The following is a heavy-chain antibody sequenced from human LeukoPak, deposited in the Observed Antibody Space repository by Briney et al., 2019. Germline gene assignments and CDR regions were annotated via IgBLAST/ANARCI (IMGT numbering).Heavy chain of an antibody. CDR3: ARDPRSKGGDWGDLDY. D-gene: IGHD2-21*02. J-gene: IGHJ4*02. Sequence: QPGGSLRLSCAASGFTFSTYWMSWVRQAPGKGLEWVANIKEDGSEKYYVDSVKGRFTISRDNAKNSLYLQMNSLRAEDTAVYYCARDPRSKGGDWGDLDYWGQGTLVTVSS. CDR1: GFTFSTYW. V-gene: IGHV3-7*01. CDR2: IKEDGSEK.